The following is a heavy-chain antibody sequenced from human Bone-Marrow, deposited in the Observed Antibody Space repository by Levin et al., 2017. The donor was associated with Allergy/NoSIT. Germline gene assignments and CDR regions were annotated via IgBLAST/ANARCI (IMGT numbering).Heavy chain of an antibody. CDR2: ISGSGDST. Sequence: SCAASGFTFSNYAMSWVLQAPGKGLEWVSGISGSGDSTYDGDSVKGRFTISRDNSKNTLYLQMNSLRAEDTAVYYCAKDRDFYGSGSLGNWGQGTLVTVSS. J-gene: IGHJ4*02. V-gene: IGHV3-23*01. CDR1: GFTFSNYA. D-gene: IGHD3-10*01. CDR3: AKDRDFYGSGSLGN.